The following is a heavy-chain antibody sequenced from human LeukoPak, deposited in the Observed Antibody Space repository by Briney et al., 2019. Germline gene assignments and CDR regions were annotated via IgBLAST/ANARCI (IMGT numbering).Heavy chain of an antibody. CDR3: AREAPTTHFDY. D-gene: IGHD4-11*01. Sequence: GGSLRLSCAASGFTFSSYWMSWVRQTPGKGLEWVASIKQDGSEKYYVDSVKGRFTISRDNAKNSLYLQMNSLRAEDTAVYYCAREAPTTHFDYWGQGTLVTVSS. CDR1: GFTFSSYW. CDR2: IKQDGSEK. V-gene: IGHV3-7*01. J-gene: IGHJ4*02.